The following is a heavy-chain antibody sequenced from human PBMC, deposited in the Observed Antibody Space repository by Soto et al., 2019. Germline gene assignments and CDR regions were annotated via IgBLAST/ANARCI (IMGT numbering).Heavy chain of an antibody. CDR1: GFTFSSYA. D-gene: IGHD2-15*01. CDR2: ISGSGGST. J-gene: IGHJ6*02. V-gene: IGHV3-23*01. Sequence: VGSLRLSCAASGFTFSSYAMSWVRQAPGKGLEWVSAISGSGGSTYYADSVKGRFTISRDNSKNTLYLQMNSLRAEDTAVYYCAKGFGCSGGSCYYYYYYGMDVWGQGTTVTVSS. CDR3: AKGFGCSGGSCYYYYYYGMDV.